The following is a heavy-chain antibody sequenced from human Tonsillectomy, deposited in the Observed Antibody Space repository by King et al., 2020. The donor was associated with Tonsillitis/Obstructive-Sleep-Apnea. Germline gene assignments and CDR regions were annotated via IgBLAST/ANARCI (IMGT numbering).Heavy chain of an antibody. V-gene: IGHV4-39*01. D-gene: IGHD3-22*01. CDR3: ARRDAVVVITVDY. CDR2: IYYSGST. J-gene: IGHJ4*02. CDR1: GGSISSSSYY. Sequence: QLQLQESGPGLVKPSETLSLTCTVSGGSISSSSYYWGWIRQPPGKGLEWIGSIYYSGSTYYNPSLKSRVTISVDTSKNQFSLKLRSVTAADTAVYYCARRDAVVVITVDYWGQGTLVTVSS.